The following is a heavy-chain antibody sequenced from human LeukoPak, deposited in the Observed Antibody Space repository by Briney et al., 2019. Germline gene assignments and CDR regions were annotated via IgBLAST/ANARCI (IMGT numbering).Heavy chain of an antibody. CDR2: IYTSGST. V-gene: IGHV4-61*02. D-gene: IGHD2-2*02. CDR1: GGSISSGSYY. CDR3: ARSVVVPAAITYYYYYMDV. J-gene: IGHJ6*03. Sequence: SQTLSLTCTVSGGSISSGSYYWSWIRQPAGKGLEWIGRIYTSGSTNYNPSLKSRVTISVDTSKNQFSLKLSSVTAADTAVYYCARSVVVPAAITYYYYYMDVWGKGTTVTVSS.